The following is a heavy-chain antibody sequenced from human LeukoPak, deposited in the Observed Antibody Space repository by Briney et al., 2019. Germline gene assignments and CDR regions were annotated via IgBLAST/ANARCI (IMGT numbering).Heavy chain of an antibody. D-gene: IGHD2/OR15-2a*01. CDR1: GGSISNYY. CDR2: IYYSEST. V-gene: IGHV4-59*01. Sequence: SETLSLTCTVSGGSISNYYWSWIRQPPGKGLEWIGYIYYSESTNYNPSLKSRVTISTDTSKSQFSLNLRSVTAEDTGIYYCARGRCRNSGCRPYFDYWGQGTQVTVSS. J-gene: IGHJ4*02. CDR3: ARGRCRNSGCRPYFDY.